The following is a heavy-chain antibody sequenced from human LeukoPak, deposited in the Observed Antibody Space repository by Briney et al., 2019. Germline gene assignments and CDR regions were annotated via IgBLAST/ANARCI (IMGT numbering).Heavy chain of an antibody. CDR2: ISSSSSYI. J-gene: IGHJ4*02. Sequence: GGSLRLSCAASGFTFSSYSMNWVRQAPGKGLEWVSSISSSSSYIYYADSVKGRFTISRDNAKNSLYLQMNSLRAEDTAVYYCARDATSSSWYDFDYWGQGTLVTVSS. CDR1: GFTFSSYS. D-gene: IGHD6-13*01. CDR3: ARDATSSSWYDFDY. V-gene: IGHV3-21*01.